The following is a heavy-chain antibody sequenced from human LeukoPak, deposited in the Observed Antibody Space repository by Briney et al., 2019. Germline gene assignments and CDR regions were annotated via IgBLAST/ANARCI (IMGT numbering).Heavy chain of an antibody. CDR1: GYTFTSYG. CDR3: ATFCSTSCPDYFDY. Sequence: GASVKVSCKASGYTFTSYGISWVRQAPGQGLEWMGWISAYNGNTNYAQKLQGRVTMTTDTSTSTAYMELRSLGSDDTAVYYCATFCSTSCPDYFDYWGQGTLVTVSS. J-gene: IGHJ4*02. D-gene: IGHD2-2*01. V-gene: IGHV1-18*01. CDR2: ISAYNGNT.